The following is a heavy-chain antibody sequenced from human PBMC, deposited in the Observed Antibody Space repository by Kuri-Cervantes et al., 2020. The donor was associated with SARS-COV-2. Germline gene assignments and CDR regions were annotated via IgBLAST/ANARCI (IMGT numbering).Heavy chain of an antibody. D-gene: IGHD3-9*01. CDR3: ARWDSYYDILTGYYPTGYFDL. V-gene: IGHV3-72*01. CDR1: GFGFSDHY. CDR2: IRDISLSYRT. J-gene: IGHJ2*01. Sequence: GESLKISCVASGFGFSDHYMDWVRQAPGKGLEWVGRIRDISLSYRTRYAASVNGRFTISRDDSKNSLYLHMNSLNTEDTAVYYCARWDSYYDILTGYYPTGYFDLWGRGTLVTVSS.